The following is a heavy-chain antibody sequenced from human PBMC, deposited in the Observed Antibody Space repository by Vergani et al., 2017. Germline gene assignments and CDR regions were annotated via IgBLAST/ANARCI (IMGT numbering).Heavy chain of an antibody. Sequence: HVQLAESGGGRVQPGRSLRLSCAASGFSFSSHAIHWVRQAPGKGLEWVAVISNDGSKKYYADSVKGRFTISRDNSKNTLDLQMNSLRTQDTAVYYCAKAGSVTSGSLQYNFYMDVWGKGTTVTVS. D-gene: IGHD3-10*01. CDR3: AKAGSVTSGSLQYNFYMDV. J-gene: IGHJ6*03. CDR2: ISNDGSKK. CDR1: GFSFSSHA. V-gene: IGHV3-30*18.